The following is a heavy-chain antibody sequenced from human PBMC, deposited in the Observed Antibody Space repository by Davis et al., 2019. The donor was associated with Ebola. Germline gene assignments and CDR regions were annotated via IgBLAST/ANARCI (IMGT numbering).Heavy chain of an antibody. CDR1: GGSISSSF. CDR3: ARVLGNGDLLLDY. CDR2: IYHSGST. D-gene: IGHD4-17*01. Sequence: SETLSLTCTVSGGSISSSFWSWIRQPPGKELEWIGYIYHSGSTIYNPSLKSRVTISIDTSKNQFSLKLSSVTAADTALYFCARVLGNGDLLLDYWGQGTLVTVSS. V-gene: IGHV4-59*01. J-gene: IGHJ4*02.